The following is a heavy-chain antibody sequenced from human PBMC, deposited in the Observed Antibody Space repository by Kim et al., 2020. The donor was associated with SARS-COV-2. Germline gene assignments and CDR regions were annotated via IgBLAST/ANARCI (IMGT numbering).Heavy chain of an antibody. CDR3: AKDRGGTGSCGDA. CDR2: IWYDGSNK. V-gene: IGHV3-33*06. D-gene: IGHD3-10*01. CDR1: GFSFSRFG. J-gene: IGHJ5*02. Sequence: GGSLRLSCAASGFSFSRFGMHWVRQSPGKGLEWVATIWYDGSNKYYADSVRGRVTISRDNSMKTLFLQMNSLRAEDTAVYYCAKDRGGTGSCGDAWGQGTLVTVSS.